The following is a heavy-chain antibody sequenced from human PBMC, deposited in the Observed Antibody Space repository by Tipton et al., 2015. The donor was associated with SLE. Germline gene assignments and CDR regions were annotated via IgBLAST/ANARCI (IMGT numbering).Heavy chain of an antibody. Sequence: TLSLTCTVSGGSIITDDFYWSWIRQPAGKGLEWIGHIYRSGSTNYNPSLRSRVTMSLDTSKIQFSLKLSSVTAADTAVYYCARDGYSSGWDGDFDYWGRGTLVTVSS. CDR1: GGSIITDDFY. J-gene: IGHJ4*02. D-gene: IGHD6-19*01. CDR2: IYRSGST. CDR3: ARDGYSSGWDGDFDY. V-gene: IGHV4-61*09.